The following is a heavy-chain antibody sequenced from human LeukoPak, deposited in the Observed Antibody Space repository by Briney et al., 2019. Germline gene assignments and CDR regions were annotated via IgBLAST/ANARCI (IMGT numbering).Heavy chain of an antibody. Sequence: GESLKISCKGSGYSFNSYWIGWVRQMPGKGLEWMGIIYPGDSDTRYSPSFQGQVTISVDKSINTAYLQWSSLKASDTAFYYCARQGGPGSYFYYFDYWGQGTLVTVSS. CDR3: ARQGGPGSYFYYFDY. CDR2: IYPGDSDT. CDR1: GYSFNSYW. V-gene: IGHV5-51*01. J-gene: IGHJ4*02. D-gene: IGHD3-10*01.